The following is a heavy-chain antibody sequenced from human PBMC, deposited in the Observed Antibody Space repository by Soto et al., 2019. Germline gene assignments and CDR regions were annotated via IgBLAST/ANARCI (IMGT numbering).Heavy chain of an antibody. CDR1: GDSVCSYSAA. J-gene: IGHJ3*02. CDR3: ARTNDAFDI. V-gene: IGHV6-1*01. Sequence: SQAVPLTGAISGDSVCSYSAAWNWIRQSPSRGLEWLGRTYYRSKWYNDYAVSVKSRITIKPDTSKNQFSLQLNSVTPEDTAVYYCARTNDAFDIWGQGTMVTVSS. CDR2: TYYRSKWYN.